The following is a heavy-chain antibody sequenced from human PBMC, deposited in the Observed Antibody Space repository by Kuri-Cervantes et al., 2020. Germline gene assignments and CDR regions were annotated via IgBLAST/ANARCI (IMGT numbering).Heavy chain of an antibody. D-gene: IGHD6-6*01. CDR3: AKDIAARRLHYFYGMDV. V-gene: IGHV3-9*01. CDR2: ICWNSGSI. Sequence: GGSLRLSCAASGFTFDDYAMHWVRQAPGKGLEWVSGICWNSGSIGYADSVRGRFTISRDNAKNSLFLQMNSQSAEDTALYYCAKDIAARRLHYFYGMDVWGQGTTVTVSS. J-gene: IGHJ6*02. CDR1: GFTFDDYA.